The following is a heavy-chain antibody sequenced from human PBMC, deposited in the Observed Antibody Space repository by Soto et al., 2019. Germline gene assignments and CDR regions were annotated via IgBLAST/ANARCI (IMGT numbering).Heavy chain of an antibody. J-gene: IGHJ4*02. V-gene: IGHV3-15*07. CDR3: TFPGRIAAADNFDY. Sequence: PGXSLRLSCAASGFTFSNSWMNWVRQAPVKGLEWVGRIKSKTDGGTTDYAAPVKGRFTISRDDSKNTLYLQMNSLKTEDTAVYYCTFPGRIAAADNFDYWGQGTLVTVSS. CDR2: IKSKTDGGTT. D-gene: IGHD6-13*01. CDR1: GFTFSNSW.